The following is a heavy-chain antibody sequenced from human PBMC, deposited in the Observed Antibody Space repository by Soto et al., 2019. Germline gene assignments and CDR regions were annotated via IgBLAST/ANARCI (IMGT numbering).Heavy chain of an antibody. CDR2: ISAYNGNT. J-gene: IGHJ6*02. CDR1: GYTFTSYD. D-gene: IGHD6-19*01. Sequence: QVQLVQSGAEVKKPGASVKVSCKASGYTFTSYDISWVRQAPGQGLEWMGWISAYNGNTNYAQKLQGRVTMTTDTSPSTAYMERRSLRADDTAVYYCARDLGRRIAVAGMDVWGQGTTVTVSS. V-gene: IGHV1-18*01. CDR3: ARDLGRRIAVAGMDV.